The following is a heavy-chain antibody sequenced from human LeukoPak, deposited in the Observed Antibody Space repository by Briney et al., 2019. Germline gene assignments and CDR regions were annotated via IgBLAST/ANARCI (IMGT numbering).Heavy chain of an antibody. V-gene: IGHV4-34*01. J-gene: IGHJ6*03. CDR3: ARGQYYAFRGVDYYYYYMDV. D-gene: IGHD3-3*01. Sequence: SETLSLTCAVYGGSFSGYYWSSSRQPPGKGLEWIGEINHSGSTNYNPPLKSRVTISVDTSKNQFSLKLSSVTAADTAVYYCARGQYYAFRGVDYYYYYMDVWGKGTTVTVSS. CDR1: GGSFSGYY. CDR2: INHSGST.